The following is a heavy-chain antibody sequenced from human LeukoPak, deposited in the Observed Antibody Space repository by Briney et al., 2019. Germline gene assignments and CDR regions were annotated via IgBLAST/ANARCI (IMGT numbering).Heavy chain of an antibody. CDR1: AFTFSSYG. CDR2: ISGDGRDI. J-gene: IGHJ3*01. D-gene: IGHD3-3*01. CDR3: AIHGGGTIRIEAFDV. V-gene: IGHV3-23*01. Sequence: PGGSLRLSCEASAFTFSSYGMSWVHQAPGKGLEWLSAISGDGRDIFYADAVKGRFTISRDNSKNTLYLQMNSLRDEDTALYYCAIHGGGTIRIEAFDVWGQGTMVTISS.